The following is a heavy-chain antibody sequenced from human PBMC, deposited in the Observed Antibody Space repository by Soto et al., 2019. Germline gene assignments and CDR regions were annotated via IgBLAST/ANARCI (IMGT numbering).Heavy chain of an antibody. CDR1: GFTFSSYW. V-gene: IGHV3-74*01. D-gene: IGHD3-10*01. J-gene: IGHJ6*02. CDR3: ARGPRYYYGSGSYSGYYGMDV. Sequence: EVQLVESGGGLVQPGGSLRLSCAASGFTFSSYWMHWVRQVPGKGLVWVSQIHNDGSTTAYAGSVKGRFTISRDNAKNTLYLQMNNLGGEDTAVYYCARGPRYYYGSGSYSGYYGMDVWGQGTTVTVSS. CDR2: IHNDGSTT.